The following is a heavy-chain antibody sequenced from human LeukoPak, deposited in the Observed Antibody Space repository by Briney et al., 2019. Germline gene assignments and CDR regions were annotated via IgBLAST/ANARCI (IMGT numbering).Heavy chain of an antibody. V-gene: IGHV3-23*01. Sequence: GGSLRLSCAASGFIFSSYAMNWVRQAPGKGLEWVSGISGSRGYTYYADSVKGRFTISRDNSKNTLYLQMNSLRAEDTAVYYCAKSGHWDQQXLVRVXXPIDYWGQGTLVTVSS. CDR2: ISGSRGYT. CDR3: AKSGHWDQQXLVRVXXPIDY. CDR1: GFIFSSYA. D-gene: IGHD6-19*01. J-gene: IGHJ4*02.